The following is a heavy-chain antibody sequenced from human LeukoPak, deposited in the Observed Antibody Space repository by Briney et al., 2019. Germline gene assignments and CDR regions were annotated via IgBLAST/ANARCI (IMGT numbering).Heavy chain of an antibody. V-gene: IGHV1-46*01. Sequence: ASVKVSCTASGYTFTSYYMHWVRQAPGQGLGWMGIINPSGGSTSYAQKFQGRVTMTRDTSTSTVYMELSSLRSEDTAVYYCARGRYDFWSGPTTYYFDYWGQGTLVTVSS. J-gene: IGHJ4*02. D-gene: IGHD3-3*01. CDR3: ARGRYDFWSGPTTYYFDY. CDR2: INPSGGST. CDR1: GYTFTSYY.